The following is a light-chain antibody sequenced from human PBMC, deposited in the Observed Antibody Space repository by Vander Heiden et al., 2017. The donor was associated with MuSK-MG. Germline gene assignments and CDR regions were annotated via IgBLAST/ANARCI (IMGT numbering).Light chain of an antibody. V-gene: IGKV1-8*01. CDR3: QQYYSYPVT. CDR2: AAS. J-gene: IGKJ2*01. Sequence: AIRTTHCPSSISSSPGARVHITCRSSQNINSYLAWYQQKSVKAPKLLIYAASTWQSGVPSRFSGSGSGTDFTLTISCLQAEDFATYYCQQYYSYPVTFGQWTKLEIK. CDR1: QNINSY.